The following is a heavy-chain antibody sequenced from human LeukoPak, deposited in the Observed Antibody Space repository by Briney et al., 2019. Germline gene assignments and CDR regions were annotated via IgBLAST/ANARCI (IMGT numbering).Heavy chain of an antibody. D-gene: IGHD5-18*01. CDR2: IRYDGSNK. CDR3: ARVKKKNKDTAMDPDGGFDY. Sequence: AGGSLRLSCAASGFTFSSYGMHWVRQAPGKGLEWVAFIRYDGSNKYYADSVKGRFTISRDNSKNTLYLQMNSLRAEDTAVYYCARVKKKNKDTAMDPDGGFDYWGQGTLVTVSS. J-gene: IGHJ4*02. V-gene: IGHV3-30*02. CDR1: GFTFSSYG.